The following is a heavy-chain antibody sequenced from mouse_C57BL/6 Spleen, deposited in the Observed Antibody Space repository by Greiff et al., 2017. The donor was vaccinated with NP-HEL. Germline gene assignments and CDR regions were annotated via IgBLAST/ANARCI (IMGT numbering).Heavy chain of an antibody. V-gene: IGHV2-2*01. D-gene: IGHD4-1*01. CDR3: ARKELGRRDYAMDY. CDR2: IWSGGST. Sequence: VKVVESGPGLVQPSQSLSITCTVSGFSLTSYGVHWVRQSPGKGLEWLGVIWSGGSTDYNAAFISRLSISKDNSKSQVFFKMNSLQADDTAIYYCARKELGRRDYAMDYWGQGTSVTVSS. J-gene: IGHJ4*01. CDR1: GFSLTSYG.